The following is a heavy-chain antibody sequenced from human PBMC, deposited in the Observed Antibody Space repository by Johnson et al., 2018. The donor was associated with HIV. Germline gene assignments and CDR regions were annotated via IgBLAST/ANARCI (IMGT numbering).Heavy chain of an antibody. D-gene: IGHD4/OR15-4a*01. Sequence: VHLVESGGGAVQPGKSLRLSCAASGFTFSGYGMHWVRQAPGKGLEWVAVISYDGNNKYYADSVKGRFTVSRDNSQNTLYLQINTLRTEDTAVYYCANLGDYSGLNGFDIWGQGTMVTVSS. CDR2: ISYDGNNK. CDR3: ANLGDYSGLNGFDI. V-gene: IGHV3-30*18. J-gene: IGHJ3*02. CDR1: GFTFSGYG.